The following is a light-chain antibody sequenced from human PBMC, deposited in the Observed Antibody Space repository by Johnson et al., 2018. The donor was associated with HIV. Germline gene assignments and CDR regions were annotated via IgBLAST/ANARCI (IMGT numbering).Light chain of an antibody. J-gene: IGLJ1*01. Sequence: QSVLTQPPSVSAAPGQKVTISCSGSSSNIGNNYVSWYQQLPGTAPKLLIYENNKRPSGIPDRFSGSKSGTSATLGITALQTGDEADYYCGTWDSSLSARVFGTGTKVTVL. V-gene: IGLV1-51*02. CDR1: SSNIGNNY. CDR3: GTWDSSLSARV. CDR2: ENN.